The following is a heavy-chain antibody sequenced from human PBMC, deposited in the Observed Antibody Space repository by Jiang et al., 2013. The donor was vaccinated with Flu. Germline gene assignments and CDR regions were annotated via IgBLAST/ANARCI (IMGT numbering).Heavy chain of an antibody. D-gene: IGHD4-11*01. Sequence: VQLVESGGGVVQPGRSLRLPCAAAGFTFSDYAMNWVRQAPGKGLEWVAIISYDGNNKLYADSVKGRFTISRDNSKNTLYLQMNSLRVEDTAVYYCARDFDYSFDYWGQGTLVTVSS. CDR3: ARDFDYSFDY. CDR2: ISYDGNNK. J-gene: IGHJ4*02. V-gene: IGHV3-30-3*01. CDR1: GFTFSDYA.